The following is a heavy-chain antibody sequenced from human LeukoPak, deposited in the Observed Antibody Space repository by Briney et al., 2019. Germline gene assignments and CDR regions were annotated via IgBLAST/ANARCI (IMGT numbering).Heavy chain of an antibody. D-gene: IGHD3-10*01. CDR3: ARDTMVRGVNY. V-gene: IGHV4-38-2*02. CDR2: IYHSGST. Sequence: SETLSLTCPVSGYSISSGYYWGWIRQPPGKGLEWIGSIYHSGSTYYNPSLKSRVTISVDTSKNQFSLKLSSVTAADTAVYYCARDTMVRGVNYWGQGTLVTVSS. J-gene: IGHJ4*02. CDR1: GYSISSGYY.